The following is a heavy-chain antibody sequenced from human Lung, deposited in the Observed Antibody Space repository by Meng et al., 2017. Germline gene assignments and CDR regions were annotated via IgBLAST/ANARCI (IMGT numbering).Heavy chain of an antibody. Sequence: GQLQEAGPGLVRPSGPLSLTCAVPGGSISSSNWWSWVRQPPGKGLEWIGEIYHSGSTNYNPSLKSRVTISVDKSKNQFSLKLSSVTAADTAVYYCARGSITMVRGVSVFDPWGQGTRVTCYS. CDR2: IYHSGST. D-gene: IGHD3-10*01. J-gene: IGHJ5*02. CDR3: ARGSITMVRGVSVFDP. V-gene: IGHV4-4*02. CDR1: GGSISSSNW.